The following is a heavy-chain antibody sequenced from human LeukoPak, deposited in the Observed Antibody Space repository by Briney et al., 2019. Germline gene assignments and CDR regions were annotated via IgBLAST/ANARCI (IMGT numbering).Heavy chain of an antibody. D-gene: IGHD3-9*01. CDR1: GYTFTGYY. J-gene: IGHJ3*02. CDR3: ARDGYILTGSRDAFDI. CDR2: INPNSGGT. Sequence: ASVKVSCKASGYTFTGYYMHWVRQAPGQGLEWMGWINPNSGGTNYAQKLQGRVTMTTDTSTSTAYMELRSLRSDDTAVYYCARDGYILTGSRDAFDIWGQGTMVTVSS. V-gene: IGHV1-2*02.